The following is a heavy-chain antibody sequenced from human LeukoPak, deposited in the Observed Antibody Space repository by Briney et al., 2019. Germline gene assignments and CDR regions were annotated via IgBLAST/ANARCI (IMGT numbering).Heavy chain of an antibody. Sequence: GGSLRLSCAASGFTFSSYSMNWVRQAPGKGLEWVSSISSSSSYIYYADSVKGRFTISRDNAKNSLYLQMNSLRAEDTAVYYCARDSVILRYFDWLLNYYGVDVWGQGTTVTVSS. CDR3: ARDSVILRYFDWLLNYYGVDV. D-gene: IGHD3-9*01. V-gene: IGHV3-21*01. J-gene: IGHJ6*02. CDR1: GFTFSSYS. CDR2: ISSSSSYI.